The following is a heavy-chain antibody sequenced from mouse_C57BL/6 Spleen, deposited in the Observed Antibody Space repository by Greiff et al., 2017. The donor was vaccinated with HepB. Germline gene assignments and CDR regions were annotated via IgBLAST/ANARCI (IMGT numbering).Heavy chain of an antibody. D-gene: IGHD1-1*01. CDR3: ARRAYGSSYYFDY. CDR2: IYPGDGDT. J-gene: IGHJ2*01. V-gene: IGHV1-80*01. CDR1: GYAFSSYW. Sequence: VKLQESGAELVKPGASVKISCKASGYAFSSYWMNWVKQRPGKGLEWIGQIYPGDGDTNYNGKFKGKATLTADKSSSTAYMQLSSLTSEDSAVYFCARRAYGSSYYFDYWGQGTTLTVSS.